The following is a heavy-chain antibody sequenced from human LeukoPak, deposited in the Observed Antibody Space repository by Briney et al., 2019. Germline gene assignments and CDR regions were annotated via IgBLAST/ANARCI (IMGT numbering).Heavy chain of an antibody. Sequence: ASVKASCKASGGTFSSYAISWVRQAPGQGLEWMGGIIPIFGTANYAQKFQGRVTITADESTSTAYVELSSLRSEDTAVYYCARGQGVRFLEWLYWFDPWGQGTLVTVSS. CDR1: GGTFSSYA. CDR2: IIPIFGTA. D-gene: IGHD3-3*01. CDR3: ARGQGVRFLEWLYWFDP. J-gene: IGHJ5*02. V-gene: IGHV1-69*01.